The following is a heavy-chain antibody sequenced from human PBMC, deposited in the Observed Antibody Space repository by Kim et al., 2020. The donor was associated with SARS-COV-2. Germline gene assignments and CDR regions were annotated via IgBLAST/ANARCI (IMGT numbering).Heavy chain of an antibody. J-gene: IGHJ6*02. V-gene: IGHV3-33*05. CDR3: AREIGYCSSTSCYVGLYRYYYGMDV. CDR2: ISYDGSNK. CDR1: GFTFSSYG. Sequence: GGSLRLSCAASGFTFSSYGMHWVRQAPGKGLEWVAVISYDGSNKYYADSVKGRFTISRDNSKNTLYLQMNSLRAEDTAVYYCAREIGYCSSTSCYVGLYRYYYGMDVWGQGTTVTVSS. D-gene: IGHD2-2*01.